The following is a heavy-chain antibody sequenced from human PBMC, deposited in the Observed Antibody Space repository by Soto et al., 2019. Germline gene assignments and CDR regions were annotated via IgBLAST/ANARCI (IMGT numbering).Heavy chain of an antibody. J-gene: IGHJ4*02. D-gene: IGHD6-19*01. Sequence: SETLSLTCTVSGGSISSFYWSWSRHPPGKGLEWIGYIYYSGSTNYNPSLKSRVSISVDTSKNQFSLKLSSVTAADTAVYYCARAWQYSSGFFDYWGQGTLVTVSS. V-gene: IGHV4-59*01. CDR1: GGSISSFY. CDR3: ARAWQYSSGFFDY. CDR2: IYYSGST.